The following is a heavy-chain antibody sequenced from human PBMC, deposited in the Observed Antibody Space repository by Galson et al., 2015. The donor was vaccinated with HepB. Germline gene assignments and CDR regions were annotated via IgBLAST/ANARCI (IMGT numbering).Heavy chain of an antibody. J-gene: IGHJ5*02. CDR1: GYTFTGYY. D-gene: IGHD3-16*01. V-gene: IGHV1-2*02. CDR3: ARVLRWGPRAGWFDP. CDR2: INPNSGGT. Sequence: SVTVSCKASGYTFTGYYMHWVRQAPGQGLEWMGWINPNSGGTNYAQKFQGRVTLTRDTSISTAYMELSRLRSDDTAVYYCARVLRWGPRAGWFDPWGQGTLVTVSS.